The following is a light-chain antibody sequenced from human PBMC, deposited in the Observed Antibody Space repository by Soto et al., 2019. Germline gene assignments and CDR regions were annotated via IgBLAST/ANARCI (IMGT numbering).Light chain of an antibody. V-gene: IGLV1-51*01. CDR2: DNN. Sequence: QSVLTQPPSVSAAPGQTVTISCSGSSSNIGNRYVSWYQQLPGTAPKLLIYDNNKRPSGIPDRFSGSKSGTSATLGITGLQTGDEADYYCGTWDNNLSAGVFGGGTKLTVL. CDR1: SSNIGNRY. J-gene: IGLJ2*01. CDR3: GTWDNNLSAGV.